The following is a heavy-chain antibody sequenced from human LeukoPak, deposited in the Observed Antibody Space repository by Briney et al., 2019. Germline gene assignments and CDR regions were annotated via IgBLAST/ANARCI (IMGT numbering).Heavy chain of an antibody. CDR3: AKDNGDYAIHPDH. J-gene: IGHJ4*02. D-gene: IGHD4-17*01. CDR2: ISGRGDKT. CDR1: GFTFSSYA. Sequence: GGSLRLSCAASGFTFSSYAMSWVRQAPGKGLEWVSAISGRGDKTYYADSVKGRFTISRDTSKSTLFLQMDSLRAEDTAVYFCAKDNGDYAIHPDHWGQGTLVTVSS. V-gene: IGHV3-23*01.